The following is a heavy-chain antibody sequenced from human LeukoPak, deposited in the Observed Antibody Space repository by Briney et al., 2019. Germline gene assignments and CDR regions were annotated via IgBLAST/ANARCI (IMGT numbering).Heavy chain of an antibody. V-gene: IGHV1-18*01. CDR2: ISAYNGNT. J-gene: IGHJ5*02. CDR1: GYTFTSYG. CDR3: ARGEFDCGGDCYAWFDP. D-gene: IGHD2-21*02. Sequence: PGASVKVSCKASGYTFTSYGISWVRQAPGQGLEWMGWISAYNGNTNYAQKLQGRVTMTTDTSTSTAYMELRSLRSDDTAVYYCARGEFDCGGDCYAWFDPWGQGTLVTVSS.